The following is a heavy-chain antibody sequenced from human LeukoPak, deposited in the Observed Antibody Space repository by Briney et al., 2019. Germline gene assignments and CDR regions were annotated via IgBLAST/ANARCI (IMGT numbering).Heavy chain of an antibody. CDR3: KRDKFCSDTGSCNIGLFDF. D-gene: IGHD2-15*01. V-gene: IGHV4-34*01. Sequence: SETLSLTCGVFGESFSGYYWTWLRQPPGKGLEWIGQINHRGSSHYNPSLRSRVTIYVDTSKTQFSQKLTSVTAAETAADYGKRDKFCSDTGSCNIGLFDFWGQGALVTVSS. J-gene: IGHJ4*02. CDR2: INHRGSS. CDR1: GESFSGYY.